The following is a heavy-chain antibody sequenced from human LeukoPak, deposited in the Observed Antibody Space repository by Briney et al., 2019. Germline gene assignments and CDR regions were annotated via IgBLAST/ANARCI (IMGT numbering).Heavy chain of an antibody. V-gene: IGHV3-11*01. CDR2: ISSSGSTI. D-gene: IGHD2-2*01. Sequence: GSLRLSCAASGFTFSDYYMSWIRQAPGKGLEWVSYISSSGSTIYYADSVKGRFTISRDNAKNSLYLQMNSLRAEDTAVYYCARDAIVVVPAATLRYYYYYYMDVWGKGTTVTVSS. CDR3: ARDAIVVVPAATLRYYYYYYMDV. J-gene: IGHJ6*03. CDR1: GFTFSDYY.